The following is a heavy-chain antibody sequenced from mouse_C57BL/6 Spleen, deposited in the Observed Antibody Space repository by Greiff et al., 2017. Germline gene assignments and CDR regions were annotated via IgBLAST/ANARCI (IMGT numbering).Heavy chain of an antibody. CDR3: ARGGYYGSRGYYYAMDY. D-gene: IGHD1-1*01. CDR1: GYTFTSYW. V-gene: IGHV1-69*01. Sequence: VQLQQPGAELVMPGASVKLSCKASGYTFTSYWMHWVKQRPGQGLEWIGEIDPSDSYTNYNQKFKGKSTLTVDKSSSTAYMQLSSLTSEDSAVYYCARGGYYGSRGYYYAMDYWGQGTSVTVSS. J-gene: IGHJ4*01. CDR2: IDPSDSYT.